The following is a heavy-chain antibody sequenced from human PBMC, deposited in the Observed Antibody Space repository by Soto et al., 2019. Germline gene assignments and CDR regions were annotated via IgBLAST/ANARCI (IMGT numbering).Heavy chain of an antibody. CDR1: GFTFSSHW. Sequence: EVQLVESGGGLVHPGGSLGLSCAASGFTFSSHWMSWVRQAPGKGLEWVANIRQDGREEQYLDSVKGRFTLSRDNAKNSLYLQMNGLGVEDTAVYYCAKSEGYSFDIRGQGTLVTVSS. V-gene: IGHV3-7*01. J-gene: IGHJ3*02. D-gene: IGHD6-13*01. CDR2: IRQDGREE. CDR3: AKSEGYSFDI.